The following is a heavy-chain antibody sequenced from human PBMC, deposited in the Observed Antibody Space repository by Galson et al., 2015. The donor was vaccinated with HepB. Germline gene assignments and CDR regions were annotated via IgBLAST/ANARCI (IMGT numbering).Heavy chain of an antibody. J-gene: IGHJ5*02. CDR2: IVVGSGNT. CDR3: AASGYSSSWYSFDP. V-gene: IGHV1-58*02. CDR1: GFTFTSSA. D-gene: IGHD6-13*01. Sequence: SVKVSCKASGFTFTSSAMQWVRQARGQRLEWIGWIVVGSGNTNYAQKFQERVTITRDMSTSTAYMELSSLRSEDTAVYYCAASGYSSSWYSFDPWGQGTLVTVSS.